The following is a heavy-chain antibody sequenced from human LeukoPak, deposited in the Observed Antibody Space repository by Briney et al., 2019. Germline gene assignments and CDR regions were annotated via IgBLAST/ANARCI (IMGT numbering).Heavy chain of an antibody. CDR2: ISYSGYT. CDR3: ARGRNDNGGMFFDS. CDR1: GGSIRSYY. J-gene: IGHJ4*02. V-gene: IGHV4-59*01. D-gene: IGHD4-23*01. Sequence: SETLSLTCTVSGGSIRSYYWNWIRQAPGKGLEWVGFISYSGYTSYSPSLKSRVAISVDTAKCQFSLRLNSMTAADTAIYYCARGRNDNGGMFFDSWAQGNLVTVSS.